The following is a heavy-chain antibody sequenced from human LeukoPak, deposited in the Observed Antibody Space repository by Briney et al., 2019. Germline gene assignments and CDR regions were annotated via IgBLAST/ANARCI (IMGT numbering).Heavy chain of an antibody. CDR1: GFTVSSNY. V-gene: IGHV3-48*01. Sequence: GGSLRLSCAASGFTVSSNYMSWARQAPGKGLEWVSYISSPSSTIYYADSVKGRFTISRDNAKSSLYLQMNSLRAEDTAVYYCARVHTVVTPFDSWGQGTLVTVSS. CDR2: ISSPSSTI. CDR3: ARVHTVVTPFDS. D-gene: IGHD4-23*01. J-gene: IGHJ4*02.